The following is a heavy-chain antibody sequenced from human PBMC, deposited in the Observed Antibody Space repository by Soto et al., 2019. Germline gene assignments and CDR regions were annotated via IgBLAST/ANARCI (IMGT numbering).Heavy chain of an antibody. CDR1: GGSMTSFY. CDR2: VYSSGST. D-gene: IGHD3-3*01. CDR3: SRGQRFSDCFDP. V-gene: IGHV4-4*07. Sequence: SETLSLTCSVSGGSMTSFYWTWTRQPAGKGLAWVGRVYSSGSTHYNPYLTSRVTISLATSKNQFSLRLPSVTDADPAVYYCSRGQRFSDCFDPWGQGTLATVSS. J-gene: IGHJ5*02.